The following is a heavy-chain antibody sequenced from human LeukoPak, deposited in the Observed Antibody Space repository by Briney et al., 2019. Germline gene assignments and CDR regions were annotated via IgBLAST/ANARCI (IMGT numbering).Heavy chain of an antibody. CDR2: ISGSGGST. CDR3: AKDGGPRGLRFLEWFFDY. J-gene: IGHJ4*02. V-gene: IGHV3-23*01. D-gene: IGHD3-3*01. Sequence: GGSLRLSCAASGFTFSTCSMNWVRQAPGKGLEWVSAISGSGGSTYYADSVKGRFTISRDNSKNTLSLQMNSLSAEDTAVYYCAKDGGPRGLRFLEWFFDYWGQGTLVTVSS. CDR1: GFTFSTCS.